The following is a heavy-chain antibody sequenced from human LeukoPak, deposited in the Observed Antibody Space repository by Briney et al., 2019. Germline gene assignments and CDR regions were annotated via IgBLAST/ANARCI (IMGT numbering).Heavy chain of an antibody. CDR3: ARRDTARTILS. D-gene: IGHD5-18*01. CDR2: IYHSGST. Sequence: SVTLSLTCAVSGYSIRSGYYWGWIRQPPGKGLGWIGSIYHSGSTYYNPSLKSRITISVDTSKNQSSLKLSSVTAADTAVYYCARRDTARTILSWGQGTLVTVSS. J-gene: IGHJ4*02. CDR1: GYSIRSGYY. V-gene: IGHV4-38-2*01.